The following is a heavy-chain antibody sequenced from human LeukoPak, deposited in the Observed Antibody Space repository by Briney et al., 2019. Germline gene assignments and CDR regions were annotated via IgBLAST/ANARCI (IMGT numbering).Heavy chain of an antibody. J-gene: IGHJ4*02. Sequence: GGSLRVSCAASGFIFSNYWMSWVRQAPGKGLEWVANIKQDGSERYYVDSVKGRFTISRDNAKNSLYLQIDSLRAEDTAVYYCARLMGATTSDYWGQGTLVTVSS. D-gene: IGHD1-26*01. V-gene: IGHV3-7*03. CDR2: IKQDGSER. CDR1: GFIFSNYW. CDR3: ARLMGATTSDY.